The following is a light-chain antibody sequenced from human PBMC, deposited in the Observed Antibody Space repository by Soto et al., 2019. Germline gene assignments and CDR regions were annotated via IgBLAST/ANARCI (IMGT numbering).Light chain of an antibody. Sequence: IQVTQSPTSLSASVGDRVTITCRASQPIDRYLNWFQHRPGKAPKILIYGASNLDNGVPSRFSGSGSGTDFTLTITTLQAEDFATYSCQQSYSSSWTFGQGTKV. CDR3: QQSYSSSWT. J-gene: IGKJ1*01. CDR2: GAS. V-gene: IGKV1-39*01. CDR1: QPIDRY.